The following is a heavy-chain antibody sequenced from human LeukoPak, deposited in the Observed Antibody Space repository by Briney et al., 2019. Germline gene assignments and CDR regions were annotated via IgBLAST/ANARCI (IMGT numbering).Heavy chain of an antibody. D-gene: IGHD3-3*01. J-gene: IGHJ6*02. V-gene: IGHV3-23*01. CDR3: AKSRYDDYYYYYGMDV. CDR2: ISGSGGGP. CDR1: GFTFSNYG. Sequence: GGSLRLSCTASGFTFSNYGMTWVRQAPGKGLEWVSGISGSGGGPSYADSVKGRFTISRDNSKNTLYLQMNSLRAEDTALYYCAKSRYDDYYYYYGMDVWGQGTTVTVSS.